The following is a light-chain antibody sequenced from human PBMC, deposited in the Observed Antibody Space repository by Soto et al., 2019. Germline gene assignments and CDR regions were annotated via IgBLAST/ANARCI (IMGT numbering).Light chain of an antibody. CDR1: QSVSNDF. J-gene: IGKJ1*01. V-gene: IGKV3-20*01. CDR2: GAS. CDR3: QQYGSSPPRT. Sequence: EIVSTQSPATLSLSPGQRVTLSCSASQSVSNDFLAWYQQKPGQAPRLLIYGASTRATDVPDRFSGSGSGADFTLTISRLEPEDFAVYYCQQYGSSPPRTFGQGTKVDI.